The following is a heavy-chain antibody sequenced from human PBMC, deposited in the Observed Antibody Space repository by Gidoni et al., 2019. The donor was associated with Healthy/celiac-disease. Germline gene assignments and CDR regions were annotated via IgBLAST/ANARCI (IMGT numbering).Heavy chain of an antibody. V-gene: IGHV3-7*03. Sequence: EVQLVESGGGLVQPGGSLRLSCAASGSTFSSSWMSWVRQAPGKGLEWVANIKQDGSEKYYVDSVKGRFTISRDNAKNSLYLQMNSLRAEDTAVYYCAREQIAAAGTGAYYYYYMDVWGKGTTVTVSS. CDR1: GSTFSSSW. D-gene: IGHD6-13*01. CDR3: AREQIAAAGTGAYYYYYMDV. J-gene: IGHJ6*03. CDR2: IKQDGSEK.